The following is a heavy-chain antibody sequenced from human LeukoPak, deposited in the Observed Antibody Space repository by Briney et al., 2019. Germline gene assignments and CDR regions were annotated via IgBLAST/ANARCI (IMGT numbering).Heavy chain of an antibody. V-gene: IGHV4-34*01. Sequence: SETLSLTCAVYGGSFSGYYWSWIRQPPGKGLEWIGEINHSGSTNYNPSLKSRVAISVDTSKNQFSLKLSSVTAADTAVYYCARGLWLSLGAFDIWGQGTMVTVSS. CDR1: GGSFSGYY. CDR3: ARGLWLSLGAFDI. J-gene: IGHJ3*02. D-gene: IGHD5-12*01. CDR2: INHSGST.